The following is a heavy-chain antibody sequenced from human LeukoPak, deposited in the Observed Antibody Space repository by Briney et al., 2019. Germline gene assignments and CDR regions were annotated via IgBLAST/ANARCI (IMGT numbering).Heavy chain of an antibody. Sequence: GGSLRLSCVGSGFSFSSYGMTWVRQAPGKGLEWVSAISGSGGSTYYADSVKGRFTISRDNSKNTLYLQMNSLRAEDTAVYYCAKDVVVLYYDILTGQASFDYWGQGTLVTVSS. CDR3: AKDVVVLYYDILTGQASFDY. V-gene: IGHV3-23*01. D-gene: IGHD3-9*01. CDR1: GFSFSSYG. CDR2: ISGSGGST. J-gene: IGHJ4*02.